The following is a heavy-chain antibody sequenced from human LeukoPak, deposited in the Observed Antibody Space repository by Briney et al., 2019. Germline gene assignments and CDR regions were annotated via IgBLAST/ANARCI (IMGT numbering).Heavy chain of an antibody. J-gene: IGHJ5*02. V-gene: IGHV3-7*04. Sequence: GGSLRLSCAASGFMFSSFWMSWVCQAPGKRLEWVAHIKEDGSMVSYVDSVKGRFTISRDNAKNSVYLQMNSLRGEDTAVYFCARVVTWFDPWGQGSLVTVSS. CDR3: ARVVTWFDP. CDR1: GFMFSSFW. CDR2: IKEDGSMV.